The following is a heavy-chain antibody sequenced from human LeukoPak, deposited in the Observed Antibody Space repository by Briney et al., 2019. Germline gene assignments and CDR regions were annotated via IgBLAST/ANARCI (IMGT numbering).Heavy chain of an antibody. Sequence: GGSLRLSCAASGFTFSDYYMSWIRQAPGKGLEWVSYISSSSSYTNYADSVKGRFTISRDNAKNSLYLQMNSLRAEDTAVYYCARDSYYDSSGSVDYWGQGTLVTVSS. D-gene: IGHD3-22*01. CDR3: ARDSYYDSSGSVDY. CDR1: GFTFSDYY. V-gene: IGHV3-11*05. CDR2: ISSSSSYT. J-gene: IGHJ4*02.